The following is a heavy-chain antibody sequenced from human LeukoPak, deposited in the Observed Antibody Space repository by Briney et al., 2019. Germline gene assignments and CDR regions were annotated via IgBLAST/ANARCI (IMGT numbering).Heavy chain of an antibody. CDR2: ISGSSHFT. Sequence: GGSLRLSCAASGFTFSSSAMNWVRQAPEKGLEWVSGISGSSHFTYYADSVKGRFTISRDNSKSTLYLQMNSLRAEDTAVYYCARDLRLGYYDSSFPDYWGQGTLVTVSS. V-gene: IGHV3-23*01. CDR1: GFTFSSSA. D-gene: IGHD3-22*01. CDR3: ARDLRLGYYDSSFPDY. J-gene: IGHJ4*02.